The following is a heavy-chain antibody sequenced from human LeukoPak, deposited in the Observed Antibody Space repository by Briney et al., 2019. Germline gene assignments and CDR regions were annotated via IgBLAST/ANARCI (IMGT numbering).Heavy chain of an antibody. CDR1: GGXISXXX. CDR2: IYYSGST. J-gene: IGHJ4*02. Sequence: PSETLSLTCTVSGGXISXXXXXWIXXXPXKXXEWIGYIYYSGSTNYNPSLKSRVTISVDPSKNQFSLKLSSVTAADTAVYYCARDRYRSSWFDYWGQGTLVTVSS. V-gene: IGHV4-59*01. D-gene: IGHD6-13*01. CDR3: ARDRYRSSWFDY.